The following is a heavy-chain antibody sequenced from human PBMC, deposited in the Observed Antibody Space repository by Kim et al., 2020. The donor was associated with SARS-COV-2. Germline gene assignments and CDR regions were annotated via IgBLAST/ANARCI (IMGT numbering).Heavy chain of an antibody. Sequence: GGSLRLSCAASGFMFDDYAMHWVRQAPGKGLEWVSGLTWNSGSMGYADSVRGRFTISRDNAKNSLYLQMNSLRAEDTALYYCAKDRHEGFCNGGSCYNYFDYWGQGTLVTVSS. V-gene: IGHV3-9*01. CDR2: LTWNSGSM. CDR1: GFMFDDYA. D-gene: IGHD2-15*01. CDR3: AKDRHEGFCNGGSCYNYFDY. J-gene: IGHJ4*02.